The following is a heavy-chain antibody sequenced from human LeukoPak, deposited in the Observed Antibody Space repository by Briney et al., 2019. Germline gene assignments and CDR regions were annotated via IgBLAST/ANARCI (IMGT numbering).Heavy chain of an antibody. CDR2: VSGSGGST. D-gene: IGHD6-19*01. J-gene: IGHJ4*02. CDR1: GFTFSSYA. V-gene: IGHV3-23*01. Sequence: GGSLRLSCAASGFTFSSYAMNWVRQAPGKGLEWVSAVSGSGGSTYYADSVKGRFTISRDNPKNTLYLQMNSLRAEDTAAYHCAKADSSGWRGSADYWGQGTLVTVSS. CDR3: AKADSSGWRGSADY.